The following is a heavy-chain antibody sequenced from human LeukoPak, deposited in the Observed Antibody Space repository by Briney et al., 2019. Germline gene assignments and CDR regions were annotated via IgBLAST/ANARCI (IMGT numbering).Heavy chain of an antibody. CDR2: ISYDGNNK. Sequence: PGGSLRLPCAASGFTFSNYGMHCVRQAPGKGLEWVAAISYDGNNKNYADSVKGRFTISRDNSKNTLYLQMNSLRAEDTAVYYCAKGGLHYHDSNPIDYWGQGTLVTVSS. CDR1: GFTFSNYG. CDR3: AKGGLHYHDSNPIDY. D-gene: IGHD3-22*01. J-gene: IGHJ4*02. V-gene: IGHV3-30*18.